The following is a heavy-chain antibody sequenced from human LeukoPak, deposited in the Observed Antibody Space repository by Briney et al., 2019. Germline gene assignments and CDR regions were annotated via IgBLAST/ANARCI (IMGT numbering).Heavy chain of an antibody. CDR1: GLTFSSNW. CDR3: AGGGGWYIDY. CDR2: IKQDGSAK. V-gene: IGHV3-7*04. D-gene: IGHD6-19*01. Sequence: PGGSLRLSCAASGLTFSSNWMNWVRQAPGKGLEWVANIKQDGSAKNYVDSVRGRFTISRDNAQNSLYLQMNSLRAEDTAVYYCAGGGGWYIDYWGQGTLVTVSS. J-gene: IGHJ4*02.